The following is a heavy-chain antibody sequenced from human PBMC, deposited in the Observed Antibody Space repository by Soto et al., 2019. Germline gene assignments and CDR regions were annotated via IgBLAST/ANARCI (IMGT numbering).Heavy chain of an antibody. J-gene: IGHJ1*01. CDR1: VFNVKTTY. D-gene: IGHD2-21*01. CDR2: IHNSGAT. Sequence: GVLRLSCASSVFNVKTTYMTWVRQAPGEGLEWVSVIHNSGATYYADSVKGRFTISKDNSKNTVYLQMSSLRAEDTAMYYCAREYSYSYPAWGQGTLVTVSS. CDR3: AREYSYSYPA. V-gene: IGHV3-53*01.